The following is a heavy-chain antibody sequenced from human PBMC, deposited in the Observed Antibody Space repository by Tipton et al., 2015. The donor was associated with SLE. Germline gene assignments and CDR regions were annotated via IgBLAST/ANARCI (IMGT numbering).Heavy chain of an antibody. D-gene: IGHD3-10*01. CDR2: ISGSGGST. V-gene: IGHV3-23*01. Sequence: SLRLSCAASGFTFSSYAMSWVRQAQGKGLEWVSAISGSGGSTYYADSVKGRFTISRDNSKNTLYLQMNSLRAEDTAVYYCAKEGYYGSGTRASFDIWGQGTPVTVSS. J-gene: IGHJ3*02. CDR1: GFTFSSYA. CDR3: AKEGYYGSGTRASFDI.